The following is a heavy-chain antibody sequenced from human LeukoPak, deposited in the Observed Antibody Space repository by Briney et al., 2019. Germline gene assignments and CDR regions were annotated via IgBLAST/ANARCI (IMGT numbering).Heavy chain of an antibody. CDR3: AGLLDNDSSGDPDTFDV. V-gene: IGHV4-59*11. Sequence: PSETLSLTCTVSGGSMSSHYWSWIRQPPGKGLEWIGYKSYSGRTYYKPSLRSRVTISVDTSKNHFSLSLTSVTAADTAVYYCAGLLDNDSSGDPDTFDVWGQGTMVTVSS. CDR2: KSYSGRT. J-gene: IGHJ3*01. CDR1: GGSMSSHY. D-gene: IGHD3-22*01.